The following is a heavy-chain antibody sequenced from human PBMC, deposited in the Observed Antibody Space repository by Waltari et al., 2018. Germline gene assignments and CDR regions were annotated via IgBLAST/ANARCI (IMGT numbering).Heavy chain of an antibody. CDR2: IKSKSDGAIT. J-gene: IGHJ4*01. CDR1: GFIFTPAW. Sequence: EVQMVQARGGLVMPGDPLRLSCAPFGFIFTPAWLTWVRQAPGKGLEWVGRIKSKSDGAITDFAAPVRGRFSISRDDSQNMVFLQMNSLRTEDTAVYYCTTLDAPWGGWGHGTLVTVSS. V-gene: IGHV3-15*01. D-gene: IGHD7-27*01. CDR3: TTLDAPWGG.